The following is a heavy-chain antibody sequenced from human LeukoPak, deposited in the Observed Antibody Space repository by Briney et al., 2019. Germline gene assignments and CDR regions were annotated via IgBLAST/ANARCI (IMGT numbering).Heavy chain of an antibody. CDR3: ARYGSTVFDI. J-gene: IGHJ3*02. D-gene: IGHD2-2*03. V-gene: IGHV4-4*07. CDR1: GGSISSYY. CDR2: IYSSGST. Sequence: SETLSLTCSVSGGSISSYYWNWIRQPAGKGLEWIGRIYSSGSTNYNPSLKSRVTMSVDTSKNQFSLKLSSVTAADTAVYYCARYGSTVFDIWGRGTMVTVSS.